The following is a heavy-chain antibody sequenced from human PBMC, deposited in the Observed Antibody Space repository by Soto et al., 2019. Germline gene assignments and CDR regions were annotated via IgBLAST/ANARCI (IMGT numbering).Heavy chain of an antibody. Sequence: LRLSCAASGFTLSSYAMSWVRQAPGKGLEWVSAISGSGTSTYYADSVKGRFTISRDNSKNTLYLQMNGLRAADTAVYYCATEIPRGRNWFDPWGQGTLVTVSS. D-gene: IGHD2-21*01. CDR2: ISGSGTST. CDR3: ATEIPRGRNWFDP. CDR1: GFTLSSYA. J-gene: IGHJ5*02. V-gene: IGHV3-23*01.